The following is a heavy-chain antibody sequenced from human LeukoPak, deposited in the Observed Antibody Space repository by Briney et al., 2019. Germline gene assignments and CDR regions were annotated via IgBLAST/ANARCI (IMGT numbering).Heavy chain of an antibody. CDR2: ISSNGGST. Sequence: GGSLRLSCAASGFTFSSYAMHWVRQAPGKGLEYVSAISSNGGSTYYANSVKGRFTISRDNSKDTLYLQMNSLRAEDTAVYYCARDWYDYWGQGTLVTVSS. D-gene: IGHD6-13*01. CDR3: ARDWYDY. V-gene: IGHV3-64*01. CDR1: GFTFSSYA. J-gene: IGHJ4*02.